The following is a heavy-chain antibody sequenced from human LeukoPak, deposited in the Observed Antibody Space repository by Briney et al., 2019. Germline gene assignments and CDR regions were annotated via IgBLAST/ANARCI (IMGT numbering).Heavy chain of an antibody. CDR2: IYHSGST. D-gene: IGHD6-6*01. CDR1: GYSISSGYY. J-gene: IGHJ5*02. Sequence: SETLSLTCTVSGYSISSGYYWGWIRQPPGKGLEWIGSIYHSGSTYYNPSLKSRVTISVDTSKNQSSLKLSSVTAADTAVYYCARAYSSSSGEGWFDPWGQGTLVTVPS. CDR3: ARAYSSSSGEGWFDP. V-gene: IGHV4-38-2*02.